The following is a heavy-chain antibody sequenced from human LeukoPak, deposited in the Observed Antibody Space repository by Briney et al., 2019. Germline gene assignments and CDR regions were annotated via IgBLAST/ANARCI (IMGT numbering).Heavy chain of an antibody. CDR1: GFTFSVYS. CDR3: ARDGGSSGTGAYYMDV. J-gene: IGHJ6*03. D-gene: IGHD2-15*01. CDR2: ISSSSNYK. V-gene: IGHV3-21*06. Sequence: GGSLRLSCVVSGFTFSVYSMNWVRQAPGKGLEWVSSISSSSNYKYYADSVKGRFTISRDNAKNSLYLQMNSLRAEDTAVYYCARDGGSSGTGAYYMDVLGKGTTVTVSS.